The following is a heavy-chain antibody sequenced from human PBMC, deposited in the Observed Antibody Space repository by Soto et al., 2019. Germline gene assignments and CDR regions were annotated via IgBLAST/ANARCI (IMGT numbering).Heavy chain of an antibody. CDR2: IIPIFGTA. CDR1: GGTFSSYA. Sequence: ASVKVSCKASGGTFSSYAISWVRQAPGQGLEWMGGIIPIFGTANYAQKFQGRVTITADESTSTAYMELSSLRSEDTAVYYCARGSNPYYYYYGMDVWGQGTTVTVSS. CDR3: ARGSNPYYYYYGMDV. J-gene: IGHJ6*02. V-gene: IGHV1-69*13. D-gene: IGHD2-2*01.